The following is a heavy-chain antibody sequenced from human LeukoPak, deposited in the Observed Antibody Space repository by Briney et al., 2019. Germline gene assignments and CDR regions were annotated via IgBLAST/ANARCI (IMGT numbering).Heavy chain of an antibody. V-gene: IGHV3-23*01. CDR3: ARRWLGDPYGMDV. Sequence: GGSLRLSCAASGFTFSSYAMTWVRQAPGKGLEWVSILGGLSESVYYPDSVKGRFTVSRDNSKDTLYLEINSLRGEDTATYYCARRWLGDPYGMDVWGQGTTVTVSS. CDR1: GFTFSSYA. J-gene: IGHJ6*02. CDR2: LGGLSESV. D-gene: IGHD3-10*01.